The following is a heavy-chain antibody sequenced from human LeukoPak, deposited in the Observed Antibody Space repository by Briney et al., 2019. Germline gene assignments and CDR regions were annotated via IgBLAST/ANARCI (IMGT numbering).Heavy chain of an antibody. D-gene: IGHD4-23*01. CDR1: GFTFSSYA. J-gene: IGHJ1*01. CDR3: AKDRVNGGSSKWH. CDR2: ISASGDAT. Sequence: PGGSLRLSCAASGFTFSSYAMSWVRQAPGKGLEWVSVISASGDATFYADSVKGRFTISRDNSKNTLSLQMNSLRVEDTAVYYCAKDRVNGGSSKWHWGQGTLVTVSS. V-gene: IGHV3-23*01.